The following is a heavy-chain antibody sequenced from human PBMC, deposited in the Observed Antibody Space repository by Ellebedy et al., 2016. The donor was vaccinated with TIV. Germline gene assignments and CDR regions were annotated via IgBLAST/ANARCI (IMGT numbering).Heavy chain of an antibody. V-gene: IGHV5-51*01. CDR2: IYPRDSDT. D-gene: IGHD4-11*01. J-gene: IGHJ4*02. Sequence: GESLKISCKGSGDSFGGHWYAWVRQTPGRGLELMGMIYPRDSDTRYSPSFQGQVSITADTSSRTAYLQWGSLKASDSAIYYCARTSLTTFPFDHWGQGTLVTVSS. CDR1: GDSFGGHW. CDR3: ARTSLTTFPFDH.